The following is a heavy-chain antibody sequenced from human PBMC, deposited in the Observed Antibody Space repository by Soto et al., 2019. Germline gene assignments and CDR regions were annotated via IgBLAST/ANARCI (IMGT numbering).Heavy chain of an antibody. CDR3: AKVDYFDFWSGSWFDP. J-gene: IGHJ5*02. CDR2: CSGSGGTT. V-gene: IGHV3-23*01. D-gene: IGHD3-3*01. Sequence: GGSLRFSCVASGFTFSIYPMSWVRQAPGEGLQWVSTCSGSGGTTYYADSVKGRFSVSRDNSKNTLYLQTKSLRVDDTAVYYCAKVDYFDFWSGSWFDPWGQGTLVTVSS. CDR1: GFTFSIYP.